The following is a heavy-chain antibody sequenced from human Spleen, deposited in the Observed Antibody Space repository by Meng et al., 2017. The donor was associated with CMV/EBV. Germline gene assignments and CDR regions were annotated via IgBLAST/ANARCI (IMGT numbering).Heavy chain of an antibody. Sequence: ASVKVSCKASGYTFTGYYMHWVRQAPGQGLEWMGWINPKSGGTNYAQKFQGRVTMTRDTSTSTAYMELRRLKSDDTAVYYCANHGSSKWMAGIDYWGQGTLVTVSS. J-gene: IGHJ4*02. CDR3: ANHGSSKWMAGIDY. CDR2: INPKSGGT. D-gene: IGHD6-13*01. CDR1: GYTFTGYY. V-gene: IGHV1-2*02.